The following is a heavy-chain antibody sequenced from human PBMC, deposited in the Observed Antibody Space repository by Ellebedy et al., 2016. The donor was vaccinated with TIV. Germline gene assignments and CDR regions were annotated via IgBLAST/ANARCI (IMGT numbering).Heavy chain of an antibody. D-gene: IGHD3-16*02. CDR1: GYTFTSYA. J-gene: IGHJ4*02. V-gene: IGHV1-3*01. Sequence: ASVKVSCXASGYTFTSYAMHWVRQAPGQRLEWMGWINAGNGNTKYSQKFQGRVTITRDTSASTAYMELRSLRSDDTAVYYCARAYDHWGSYRYTFDYWGQGTLVTVSS. CDR2: INAGNGNT. CDR3: ARAYDHWGSYRYTFDY.